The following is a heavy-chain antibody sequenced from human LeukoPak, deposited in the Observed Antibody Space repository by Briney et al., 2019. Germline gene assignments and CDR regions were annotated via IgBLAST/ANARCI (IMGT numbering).Heavy chain of an antibody. CDR1: GFTLSSYA. V-gene: IGHV3-23*01. J-gene: IGHJ4*02. CDR2: ISGSGGST. CDR3: AKGEVVPAAIPGLDY. Sequence: GGSLRLSCAASGFTLSSYAMSWVRQAPGKGLEWVSAISGSGGSTYYADSVKGRFTISRDNSKNTLYLQMNSLRAEDTAVYYCAKGEVVPAAIPGLDYWGQGTLVTVSS. D-gene: IGHD2-2*01.